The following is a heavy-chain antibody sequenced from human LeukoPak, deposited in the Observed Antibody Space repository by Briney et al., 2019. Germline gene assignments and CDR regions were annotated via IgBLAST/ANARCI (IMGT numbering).Heavy chain of an antibody. CDR3: ARAGFTGAYHYYYGMDV. CDR2: INHSGST. D-gene: IGHD3-10*01. Sequence: SETLSLTCAVYGGSFSGYYWSWIRQPPGKGLEWIGEINHSGSTNYNPSLKSRVTISVDTSKNQFSLKLSSVTAADTAVYYCARAGFTGAYHYYYGMDVWGQGTTVTVSS. J-gene: IGHJ6*02. V-gene: IGHV4-34*01. CDR1: GGSFSGYY.